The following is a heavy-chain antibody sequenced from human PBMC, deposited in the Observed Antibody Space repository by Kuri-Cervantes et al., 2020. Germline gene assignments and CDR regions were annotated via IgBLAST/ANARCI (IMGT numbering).Heavy chain of an antibody. Sequence: GSLRLSCAASGFTFSSYNMNWVRQAPGKGLEWVSSIGTTSNYIYYADSVKGRFTISRDNAKNSLYLQMNSLRAEDTALYYCAKDTVDYYYYGMDVWGQGTTVTVSS. CDR1: GFTFSSYN. CDR3: AKDTVDYYYYGMDV. J-gene: IGHJ6*02. V-gene: IGHV3-21*04. CDR2: IGTTSNYI.